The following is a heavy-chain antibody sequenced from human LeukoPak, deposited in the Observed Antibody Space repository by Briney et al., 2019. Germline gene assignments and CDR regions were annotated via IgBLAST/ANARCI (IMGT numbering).Heavy chain of an antibody. Sequence: SETLSLTCAVYGGSFSGYYWSWIRQPPGKGLEWIGEINHSGSTNYNPSLKSRVTISVDTSKNQFSLKLSSVTAADTAVYYCARGPPELRYCDRYNWFDPWGQGTLVTVSS. CDR3: ARGPPELRYCDRYNWFDP. J-gene: IGHJ5*02. CDR1: GGSFSGYY. V-gene: IGHV4-34*01. D-gene: IGHD3-9*01. CDR2: INHSGST.